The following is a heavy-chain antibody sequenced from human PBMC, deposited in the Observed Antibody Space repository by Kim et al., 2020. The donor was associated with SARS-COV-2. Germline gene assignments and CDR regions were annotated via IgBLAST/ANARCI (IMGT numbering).Heavy chain of an antibody. J-gene: IGHJ3*01. Sequence: VDSVKGRFTISRDNSKNSVSLQMNGLRDEDTAVYYFARPGELVVVPDAFDLWGQGTVVTVSS. V-gene: IGHV3-7*03. CDR3: ARPGELVVVPDAFDL. D-gene: IGHD3-10*01.